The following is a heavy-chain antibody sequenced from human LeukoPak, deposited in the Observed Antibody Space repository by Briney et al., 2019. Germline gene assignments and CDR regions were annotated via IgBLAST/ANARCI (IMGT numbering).Heavy chain of an antibody. J-gene: IGHJ4*02. CDR3: ARRLGIIRDPFDY. CDR1: GYSISSGYY. Sequence: KPSETLSLTCAVSGYSISSGYYWGWIRQPPGKGLEWIGSIYHSGSTYYNPSLKSRVTISVDTSKNQFSLKLSSVTAADTAEYYCARRLGIIRDPFDYWGQGTLVTVSS. CDR2: IYHSGST. D-gene: IGHD7-27*01. V-gene: IGHV4-38-2*01.